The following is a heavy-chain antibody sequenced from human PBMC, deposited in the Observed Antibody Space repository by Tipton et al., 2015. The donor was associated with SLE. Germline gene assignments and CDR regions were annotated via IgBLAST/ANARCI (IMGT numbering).Heavy chain of an antibody. CDR2: IYETGTV. CDR1: GGSISSYY. D-gene: IGHD6-13*01. Sequence: TLSLTCTVSGGSISSYYWSWIRQLAGKGLEWIGRIYETGTVNYNRSLKSRVTMSVDTSKNQVSLKLTSVTAADTAVYYCARGWYSRNWEWWFDPWGQGTLVTVSS. V-gene: IGHV4-4*07. CDR3: ARGWYSRNWEWWFDP. J-gene: IGHJ5*02.